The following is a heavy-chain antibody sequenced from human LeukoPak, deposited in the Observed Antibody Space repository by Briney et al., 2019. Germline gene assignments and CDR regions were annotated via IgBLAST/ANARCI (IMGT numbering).Heavy chain of an antibody. Sequence: PGGSLRLSCAASGFTFSSYGMHWVRQAPGKGLEWVAFIRYDGSNKYYADSVKGRFAISRDNSKNTLYLQMNSLRAEDTAVYYCATDYYGSGSYYKPPYFDYWGQGTLVTVSS. J-gene: IGHJ4*02. V-gene: IGHV3-30*02. CDR1: GFTFSSYG. CDR2: IRYDGSNK. D-gene: IGHD3-10*01. CDR3: ATDYYGSGSYYKPPYFDY.